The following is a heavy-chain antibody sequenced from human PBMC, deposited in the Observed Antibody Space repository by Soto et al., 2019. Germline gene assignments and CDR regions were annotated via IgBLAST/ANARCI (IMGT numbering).Heavy chain of an antibody. CDR2: ISYGGSNK. Sequence: QVQLVESGGGVVQPGKSLRLSCAASGFTFSSYGMHWVRQAPGKGLEWVAVISYGGSNKYYADSVKGRFTISRDNSKKTLYLQMNSLRAEDTAVYYCAKDNCISTSCYRLYNWFDPWSQGTLVTVSS. D-gene: IGHD2-2*01. J-gene: IGHJ5*02. CDR3: AKDNCISTSCYRLYNWFDP. V-gene: IGHV3-30*18. CDR1: GFTFSSYG.